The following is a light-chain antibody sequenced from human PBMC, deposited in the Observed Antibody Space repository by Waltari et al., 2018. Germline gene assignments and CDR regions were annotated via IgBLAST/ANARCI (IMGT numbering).Light chain of an antibody. J-gene: IGKJ1*01. Sequence: DIQMTQSPSSLSASVGDRVSITCRASQGISTFLNWYQQSPGKAPKLLIYVASPLHSGFPSRFTGSGSWTAFTLTISSLQPEDFASYYCQQTVSLPRTFGQGTTVEV. CDR2: VAS. CDR3: QQTVSLPRT. CDR1: QGISTF. V-gene: IGKV1-39*01.